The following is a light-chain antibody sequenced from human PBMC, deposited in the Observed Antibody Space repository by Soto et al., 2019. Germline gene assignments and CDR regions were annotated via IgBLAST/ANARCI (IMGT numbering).Light chain of an antibody. J-gene: IGLJ1*01. V-gene: IGLV1-44*01. CDR3: ATWDDGLSGYV. Sequence: QSALTQPPSASGTPGQRVTISCSGSSSNIGSNIVNWYQQLPGTAPKLLIYNSNQRPSGVPDRFSGSKSGTSASLAISGLQSEDEADYYCATWDDGLSGYVFATGTKVTVL. CDR1: SSNIGSNI. CDR2: NSN.